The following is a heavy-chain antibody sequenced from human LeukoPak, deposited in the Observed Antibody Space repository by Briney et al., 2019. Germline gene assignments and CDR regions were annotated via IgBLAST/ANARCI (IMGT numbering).Heavy chain of an antibody. V-gene: IGHV4-59*08. CDR1: GGSISSYY. D-gene: IGHD4-17*01. CDR3: ASSNNGDHDLDDAFDI. CDR2: IYYSGST. Sequence: SETLFLTCTVPGGSISSYYWSWSRQPPGKGLEWNGYIYYSGSTNYNPSLKSRVTISVDTSQNQLSLKLSSVTAADTAVYYCASSNNGDHDLDDAFDIWGQGTMVTVSS. J-gene: IGHJ3*02.